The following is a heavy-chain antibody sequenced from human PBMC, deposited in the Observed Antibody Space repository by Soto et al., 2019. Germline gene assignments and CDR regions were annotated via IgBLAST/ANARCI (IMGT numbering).Heavy chain of an antibody. CDR2: IYYSGST. CDR3: ARASYYYDSSGYLEYFDY. V-gene: IGHV4-59*08. J-gene: IGHJ4*02. CDR1: GGSISRYY. Sequence: SETLSLTCTVSGGSISRYYWSWILQPPWKGLEWIGYIYYSGSTNYNPSLKSRVTISVDTSKNQFSLKLSSVTAADTAVYYCARASYYYDSSGYLEYFDYWGQGTLVTVS. D-gene: IGHD3-22*01.